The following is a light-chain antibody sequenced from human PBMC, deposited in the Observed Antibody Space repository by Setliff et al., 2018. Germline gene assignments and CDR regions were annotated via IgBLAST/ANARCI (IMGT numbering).Light chain of an antibody. CDR3: AAWDDSLRGYV. J-gene: IGLJ1*01. CDR2: NND. V-gene: IGLV1-47*01. Sequence: QSALTQPPSTSGPPGQRVTMSCSGSSSNIRNNYVYWYQQVPGTAPQLLIYNNDKRPSGVPDRFSGSKSGTSASLAISGLRSEDEAGYYCAAWDDSLRGYVFGTGTKVTVL. CDR1: SSNIRNNY.